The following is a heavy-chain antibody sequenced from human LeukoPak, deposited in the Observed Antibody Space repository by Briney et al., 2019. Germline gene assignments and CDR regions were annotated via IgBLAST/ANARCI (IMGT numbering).Heavy chain of an antibody. CDR2: ITSGGTTM. J-gene: IGHJ4*02. V-gene: IGHV3-48*03. CDR3: ARVPRSGNHFDY. D-gene: IGHD1-26*01. CDR1: GFTFSYYE. Sequence: PGGSLRLSCAPSGFTFSYYEMNWVRRAPGKGLEWVSYITSGGTTMYYADSVKGRFTISRDNAKNSLYLQMNSLRAEDTAVYYCARVPRSGNHFDYWGQGTLVTVSS.